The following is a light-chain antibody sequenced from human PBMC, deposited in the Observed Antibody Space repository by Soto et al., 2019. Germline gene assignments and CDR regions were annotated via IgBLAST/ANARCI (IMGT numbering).Light chain of an antibody. V-gene: IGKV1-5*01. J-gene: IGKJ5*01. CDR3: QQYHTSSIT. Sequence: GARVTITCRASQTISTWIAWYQQKPGKAPNLLIYDASTLERGVPSRFSGTGSGTEFTLTIDRLQPDDFATYYCQQYHTSSITFGQGTRLEI. CDR2: DAS. CDR1: QTISTW.